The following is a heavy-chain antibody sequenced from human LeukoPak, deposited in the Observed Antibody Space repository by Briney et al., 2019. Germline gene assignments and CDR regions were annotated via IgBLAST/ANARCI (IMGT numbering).Heavy chain of an antibody. V-gene: IGHV3-30*01. CDR2: ISRDGDRE. J-gene: IGHJ4*02. CDR1: GFPFNTYE. D-gene: IGHD3-3*01. CDR3: ARDRAWNYFDY. Sequence: GGSLRLSCAASGFPFNTYEMHWVRQAPGKGLEWVALISRDGDREYYADSVKGRFTISRDNSKNTLSLEVNTLRLEDTAVYYCARDRAWNYFDYWGQGTLVTVSS.